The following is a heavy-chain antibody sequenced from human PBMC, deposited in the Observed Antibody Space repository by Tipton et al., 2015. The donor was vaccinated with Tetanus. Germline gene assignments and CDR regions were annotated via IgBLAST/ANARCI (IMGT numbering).Heavy chain of an antibody. D-gene: IGHD3-16*01. J-gene: IGHJ5*02. CDR3: ARHYYGNWFDP. V-gene: IGHV4-61*08. Sequence: TLSLTCTVSGGSVRSGDYSWNWIRQPPGKGLEWLADVSYSGRTNSNYSLKSRITITQDTSKNQFSLRLTSVTAADTAVYYCARHYYGNWFDPWGPGAQVTVST. CDR2: VSYSGRT. CDR1: GGSVRSGDYS.